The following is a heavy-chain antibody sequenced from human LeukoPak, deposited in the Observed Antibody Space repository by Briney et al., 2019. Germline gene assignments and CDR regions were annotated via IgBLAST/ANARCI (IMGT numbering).Heavy chain of an antibody. Sequence: SETLSLTCGVSGYSISRGYYWGWIRKPPGKGLEWIGSIYHSGSTYYNPSLKSRVTISVDTSKNQLSLKLSSVTAADTAVYYCARVAVVAATPRYFDYWGQGTLVTASS. CDR3: ARVAVVAATPRYFDY. V-gene: IGHV4-38-2*01. CDR1: GYSISRGYY. J-gene: IGHJ4*02. CDR2: IYHSGST. D-gene: IGHD2-15*01.